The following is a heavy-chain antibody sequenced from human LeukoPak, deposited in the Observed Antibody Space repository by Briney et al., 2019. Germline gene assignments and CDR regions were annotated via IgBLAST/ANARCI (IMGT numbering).Heavy chain of an antibody. D-gene: IGHD4-17*01. Sequence: GGSLRLSCEASGFTLNKYWMHWVRQAPGKGLVWVSRITGDGSDIAYADSVKGRFTVSRDDAKNRLFLQMTSLRVEDTAIYYCARDAYTTTSNWLDPWGQGTLVTVSS. CDR3: ARDAYTTTSNWLDP. CDR2: ITGDGSDI. J-gene: IGHJ5*02. V-gene: IGHV3-74*01. CDR1: GFTLNKYW.